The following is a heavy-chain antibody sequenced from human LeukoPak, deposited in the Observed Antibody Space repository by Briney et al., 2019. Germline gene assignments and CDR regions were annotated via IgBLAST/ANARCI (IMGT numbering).Heavy chain of an antibody. V-gene: IGHV3-33*06. CDR2: IWYDGNNK. CDR1: GFSFSSYG. CDR3: AKDSYGDYDKRGINYFHY. D-gene: IGHD4-17*01. J-gene: IGHJ4*02. Sequence: PGRSLRLSCAASGFSFSSYGMHWVRQAPGKGLEWVAVIWYDGNNKYYADSVKGRFTISRDNSKNTLYLQMNSLRAEDTAAYYCAKDSYGDYDKRGINYFHYWGQGTLVTVSS.